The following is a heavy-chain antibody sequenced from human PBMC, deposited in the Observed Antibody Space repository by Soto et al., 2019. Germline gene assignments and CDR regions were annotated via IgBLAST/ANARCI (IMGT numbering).Heavy chain of an antibody. CDR2: IIPIFGTA. CDR3: AVCSYDFWSGYDPTTYYFDY. Sequence: SVKVSCKASGGTFSSYAISWVRQAPGQGLEWMGGIIPIFGTANYAQKFQGRVTITADESTSTAYMELSSLRSEDTAVYYCAVCSYDFWSGYDPTTYYFDYWGQGTLVTVSS. V-gene: IGHV1-69*13. D-gene: IGHD3-3*01. J-gene: IGHJ4*02. CDR1: GGTFSSYA.